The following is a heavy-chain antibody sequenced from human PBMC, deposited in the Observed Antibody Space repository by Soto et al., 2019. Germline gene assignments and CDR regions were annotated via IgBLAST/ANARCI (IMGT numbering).Heavy chain of an antibody. CDR2: MSYDGRQK. CDR1: GFTFSTYG. D-gene: IGHD6-19*01. J-gene: IGHJ4*02. Sequence: QVQLVESGGGVVQPGRSLRLSCAASGFTFSTYGMHWVRQAPGKGLEWVAFMSYDGRQKYYADSVKGRFTISRDNSKNTLDLQMSSLATADTAVYFCSQEAPGGWHFFDNWGQGTMVTVSS. V-gene: IGHV3-30*18. CDR3: SQEAPGGWHFFDN.